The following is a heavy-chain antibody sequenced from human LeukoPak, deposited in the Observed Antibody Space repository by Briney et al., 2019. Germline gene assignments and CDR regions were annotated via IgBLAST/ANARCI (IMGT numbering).Heavy chain of an antibody. D-gene: IGHD5-12*01. J-gene: IGHJ2*01. V-gene: IGHV1-2*06. CDR2: INPNSGAT. CDR3: ARTSVTTISYWYFDL. Sequence: GASVKVSXKASGYRFTGYFMHWVRQAPGQGLEWMGRINPNSGATNYAQKFQGRVTMTRDTSISTAYMELSSLISDDTAVYYCARTSVTTISYWYFDLWGRGTLVTVSS. CDR1: GYRFTGYF.